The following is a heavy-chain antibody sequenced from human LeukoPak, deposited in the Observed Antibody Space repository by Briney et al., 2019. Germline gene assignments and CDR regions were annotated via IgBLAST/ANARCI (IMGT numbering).Heavy chain of an antibody. V-gene: IGHV4-59*01. CDR1: GASISTYY. CDR3: ARGRDGYSD. J-gene: IGHJ4*02. CDR2: IYYTGST. D-gene: IGHD5-24*01. Sequence: SETLSLTCAVSGASISTYYWSWIRQPPGKGLEWIGYIYYTGSTDYNPSLKSRVTISVDTSKNQFSLKLSSVTAADTAVYYCARGRDGYSDWGQGTLVTVSS.